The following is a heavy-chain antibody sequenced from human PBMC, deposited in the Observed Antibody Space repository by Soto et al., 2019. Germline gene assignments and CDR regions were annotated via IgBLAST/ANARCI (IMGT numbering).Heavy chain of an antibody. V-gene: IGHV4-59*01. CDR1: GGSISSYY. J-gene: IGHJ4*02. Sequence: SETLSLTCTVSGGSISSYYWSWIRQPPGKGLEWIGYIYYSGSTNYNPSLKSRVTISVDTSKNQFSLKLSSVTAADTAVYYCAGQWLAHGQVDYWGQGTLVTVSS. CDR2: IYYSGST. CDR3: AGQWLAHGQVDY. D-gene: IGHD6-19*01.